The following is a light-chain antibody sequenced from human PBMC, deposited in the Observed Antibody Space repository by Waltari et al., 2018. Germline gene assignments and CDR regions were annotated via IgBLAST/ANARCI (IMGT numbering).Light chain of an antibody. Sequence: DIQMTQSPSTVSASVGDRVTITCRASQDISSWLAWYQQKPERAPKLLSYKATKVSTLEGGVSPRFSGSGSGTEFTLTISSLQPDDFATYYCQQFDTYPWTFGHGTKVEIK. CDR2: KATKVS. CDR1: QDISSW. J-gene: IGKJ1*01. CDR3: QQFDTYPWT. V-gene: IGKV1-5*03.